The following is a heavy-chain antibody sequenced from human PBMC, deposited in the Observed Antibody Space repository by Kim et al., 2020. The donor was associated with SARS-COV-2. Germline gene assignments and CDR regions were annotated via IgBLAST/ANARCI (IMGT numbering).Heavy chain of an antibody. D-gene: IGHD6-19*01. CDR1: GGSISSSSYY. CDR3: ARRGEPIAVAGTVYYYYMDV. CDR2: IYYSGST. V-gene: IGHV4-39*01. Sequence: SETLSLTCTVSGGSISSSSYYWGWIRQPPGKGLEWIGSIYYSGSTYYNPSLKSRVTISVDTSKNQFSLKLSSVTAADTAVYYCARRGEPIAVAGTVYYYYMDVWGKGTTVTVSS. J-gene: IGHJ6*03.